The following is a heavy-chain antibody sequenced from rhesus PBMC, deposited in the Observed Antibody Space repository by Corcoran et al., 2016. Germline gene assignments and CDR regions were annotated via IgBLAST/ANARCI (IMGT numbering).Heavy chain of an antibody. J-gene: IGHJ4*01. CDR3: AKIAAAGGYFDY. V-gene: IGHV5-2*01. Sequence: EVQLVQSGAEVKRPGESLKISCKTSGYSFTSYWISWVRQMPGKDLEWMGAIDPSDSDTRDSPYFQSQGAISADKSISTAYLQWSSLKASDTATYYCAKIAAAGGYFDYWGQGVLVTVSS. CDR1: GYSFTSYW. D-gene: IGHD6-31*01. CDR2: IDPSDSDT.